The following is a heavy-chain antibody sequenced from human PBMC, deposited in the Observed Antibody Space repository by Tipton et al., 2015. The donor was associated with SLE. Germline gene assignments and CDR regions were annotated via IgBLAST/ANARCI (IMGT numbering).Heavy chain of an antibody. D-gene: IGHD1-26*01. V-gene: IGHV4-4*02. CDR2: IYYSGST. Sequence: TLSLTCAVSGGSISSSNWWSWVRQPPGKGLEWIGSIYYSGSTYYNPSLKSRVTISVDTSKNQFSLKLSSVTAADTAVYYCARGEVGATYNYWGQGTLVTVSS. CDR3: ARGEVGATYNY. J-gene: IGHJ4*02. CDR1: GGSISSSNW.